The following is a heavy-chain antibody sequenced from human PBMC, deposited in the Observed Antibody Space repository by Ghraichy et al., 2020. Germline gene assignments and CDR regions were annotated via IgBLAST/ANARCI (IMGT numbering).Heavy chain of an antibody. J-gene: IGHJ4*02. CDR3: ARDLEDRGYESGGDY. Sequence: ASVKVSCKASGYTFTSYAMHWVRQAPGQRLEWMGWINAGNGNPKYSQKFQGRVTITRDTSASTAYMELSSLRSEDTAVYYCARDLEDRGYESGGDYWGQGTLVTVSS. V-gene: IGHV1-3*01. D-gene: IGHD5-12*01. CDR2: INAGNGNP. CDR1: GYTFTSYA.